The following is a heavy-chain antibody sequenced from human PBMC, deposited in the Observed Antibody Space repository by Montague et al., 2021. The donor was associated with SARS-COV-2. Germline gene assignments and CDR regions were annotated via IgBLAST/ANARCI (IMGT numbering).Heavy chain of an antibody. CDR1: GFTFSSYA. CDR3: AKDSRIVGATYYYYGMDV. CDR2: IYSGSSST. D-gene: IGHD1-26*01. V-gene: IGHV3-23*03. Sequence: SLRLSCAASGFTFSSYAMSWVRQAPGKGLEWVSVIYSGSSSTYYADSVKGRFTISRDNSKNTLYLQMNSLRAEDTAVYYCAKDSRIVGATYYYYGMDVWGQGTTVTVSS. J-gene: IGHJ6*02.